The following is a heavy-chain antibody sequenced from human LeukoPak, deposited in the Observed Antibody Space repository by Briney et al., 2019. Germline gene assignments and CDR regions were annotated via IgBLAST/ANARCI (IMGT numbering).Heavy chain of an antibody. CDR1: GFTFRNYG. J-gene: IGHJ4*02. Sequence: PGRSLRLSCAASGFTFRNYGMYWVRQAPGKGLEWVSVIYSGGTTYYADSVKGRFTISRDNSKNTLYLQMNSLRAVDTAVYYCARWGAAAGFDYWGQGTLVTVSS. CDR3: ARWGAAAGFDY. V-gene: IGHV3-66*01. CDR2: IYSGGTT. D-gene: IGHD6-13*01.